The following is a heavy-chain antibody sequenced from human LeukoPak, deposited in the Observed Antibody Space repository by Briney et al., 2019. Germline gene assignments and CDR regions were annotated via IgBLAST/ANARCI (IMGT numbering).Heavy chain of an antibody. V-gene: IGHV3-7*01. D-gene: IGHD3-3*01. CDR3: ARDRKITIFGVVQYYYYYYMDV. CDR2: IRQDGNEK. CDR1: GFSFSSYY. J-gene: IGHJ6*03. Sequence: PGGSLRLSCTASGFSFSSYYMGWVRQAPGKGLEWVANIRQDGNEKYSVDSVKGRFTISRDNAKNSLYLQMNSLRAEDTAVYYCARDRKITIFGVVQYYYYYYMDVWGKGTTVTVSS.